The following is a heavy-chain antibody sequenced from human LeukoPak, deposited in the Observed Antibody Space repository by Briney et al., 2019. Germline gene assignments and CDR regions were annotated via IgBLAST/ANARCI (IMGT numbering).Heavy chain of an antibody. CDR3: AKDRTRNFDY. D-gene: IGHD1-14*01. V-gene: IGHV3-21*01. J-gene: IGHJ4*02. CDR2: ISSSSSYI. CDR1: GFTFSSYW. Sequence: GGSLRLSCAASGFTFSSYWMSWVRQAPGKGLEWVSSISSSSSYIYYADSVKGRFTISRDNAKNSLYLQMNSLRAEDTAVYYCAKDRTRNFDYWGQGTLVTVSS.